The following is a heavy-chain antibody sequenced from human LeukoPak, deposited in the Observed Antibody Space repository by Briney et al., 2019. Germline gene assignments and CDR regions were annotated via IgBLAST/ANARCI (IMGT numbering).Heavy chain of an antibody. V-gene: IGHV3-21*01. CDR1: GFTFSSYS. CDR2: ISSSSSYI. Sequence: GGSLRLSCAASGFTFSSYSMNWVRQAPGKGLEWVSSISSSSSYIYYADSVKGRFTISRDNAKNSLYLQMNSLRAEDTAVYYCARDIEMARFFDYWGQGTLVTVSS. CDR3: ARDIEMARFFDY. D-gene: IGHD5-24*01. J-gene: IGHJ4*02.